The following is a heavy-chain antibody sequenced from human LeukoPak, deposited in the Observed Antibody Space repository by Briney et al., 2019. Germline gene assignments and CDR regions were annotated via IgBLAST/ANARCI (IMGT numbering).Heavy chain of an antibody. V-gene: IGHV3-23*01. Sequence: GGSLRLSCAASGFTFSSYAISWVRQAPGKGLEWVSAISGSGGSTYYADSVKGRFTISRDNSKNTLYLQMNSLRAEDTAVYYCAKEEDAVVTALVNYWGQGTLVTVSS. CDR3: AKEEDAVVTALVNY. CDR1: GFTFSSYA. J-gene: IGHJ4*02. D-gene: IGHD2-21*02. CDR2: ISGSGGST.